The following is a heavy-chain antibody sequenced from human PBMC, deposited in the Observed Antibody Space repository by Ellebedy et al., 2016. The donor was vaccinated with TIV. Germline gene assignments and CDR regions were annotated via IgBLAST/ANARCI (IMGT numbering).Heavy chain of an antibody. J-gene: IGHJ3*02. D-gene: IGHD3-22*01. CDR1: GGSFSPYY. CDR2: ISHSGST. CDR3: ARRSQYMIAVVITSDAFDI. Sequence: MPSETLSLTCAVYGGSFSPYYWSWIHQPPGKGLEWIGEISHSGSTNYNPSLKTRVTISVDTSKNQFSLKLRSVTASDTAVYYCARRSQYMIAVVITSDAFDIWGQGTMVTVSS. V-gene: IGHV4-34*01.